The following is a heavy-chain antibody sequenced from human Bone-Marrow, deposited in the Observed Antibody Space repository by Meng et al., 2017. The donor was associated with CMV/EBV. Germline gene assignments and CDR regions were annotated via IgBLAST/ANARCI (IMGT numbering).Heavy chain of an antibody. CDR1: GYTFTSYD. CDR3: ARGLRGSSWYDSYGMDV. J-gene: IGHJ6*02. CDR2: MNPNSGNT. V-gene: IGHV1-8*01. Sequence: ASVKVSCRAPGYTFTSYDINWVRQATGQGLEWMGWMNPNSGNTGYAQKFQGRVTMTRNTSISTAYMELSSLRSEDTAVDYCARGLRGSSWYDSYGMDVSGQGTTVTVSS. D-gene: IGHD6-13*01.